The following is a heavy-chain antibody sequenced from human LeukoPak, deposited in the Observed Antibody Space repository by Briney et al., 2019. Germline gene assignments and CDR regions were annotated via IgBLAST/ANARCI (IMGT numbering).Heavy chain of an antibody. V-gene: IGHV1-2*02. CDR2: INPNSGGT. CDR3: ARSSGSGRYFDY. D-gene: IGHD3-10*01. Sequence: GASVKVSCKASGYTFTGYYMHWVRQAPGQGLEWMGWINPNSGGTKYAQRFQSRVTMTRDTSISTAYMELSRLRSDDMAVYYCARSSGSGRYFDYWGREPWSPSPQ. CDR1: GYTFTGYY. J-gene: IGHJ4*02.